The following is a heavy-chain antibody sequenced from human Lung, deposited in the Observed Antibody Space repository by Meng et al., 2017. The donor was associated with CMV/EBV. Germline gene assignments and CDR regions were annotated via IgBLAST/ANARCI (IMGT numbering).Heavy chain of an antibody. Sequence: GGSLRLSCAASGLTFSDAWMTWVRQAPGKGLEWVGRIKGKTDGETTDYAAPVKGRFTISRDDSKDMVYLQMNSLKTEDTAVYYCSTRRKFRGVDHFDYWGQGTLVTVSS. CDR1: GLTFSDAW. D-gene: IGHD3-10*01. CDR2: IKGKTDGETT. J-gene: IGHJ4*02. V-gene: IGHV3-15*01. CDR3: STRRKFRGVDHFDY.